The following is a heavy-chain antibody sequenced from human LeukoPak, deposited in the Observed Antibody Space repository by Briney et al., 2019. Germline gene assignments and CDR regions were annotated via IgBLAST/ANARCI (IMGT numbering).Heavy chain of an antibody. J-gene: IGHJ6*03. CDR3: ARDTVTTYYYYMDV. V-gene: IGHV4-39*07. D-gene: IGHD4-11*01. Sequence: SETLSLICTVSGGSISSSSYYWGWIRQPPGKGLEWIGSIYYSGSTYYNPSLKSRVTISVDTSKNQFSLKLSSVTAADTAVYYCARDTVTTYYYYMDVWGKGTTVTVSS. CDR1: GGSISSSSYY. CDR2: IYYSGST.